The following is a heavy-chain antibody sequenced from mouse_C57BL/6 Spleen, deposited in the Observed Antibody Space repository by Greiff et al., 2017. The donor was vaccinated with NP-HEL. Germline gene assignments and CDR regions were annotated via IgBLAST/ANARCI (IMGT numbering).Heavy chain of an antibody. CDR2: IDPSDSYT. J-gene: IGHJ2*01. Sequence: QVQLQQPGAELVRPGTSVKLSCKASGYTFTSYWMHWVKQRPGQGLEWIGVIDPSDSYTNYNQKFKGKATLTVDTSSSTAYMQLSSLTSEDSAVYYCARRGVYYGYGFDYWGQGTTLTVSS. V-gene: IGHV1-59*01. CDR3: ARRGVYYGYGFDY. CDR1: GYTFTSYW. D-gene: IGHD2-2*01.